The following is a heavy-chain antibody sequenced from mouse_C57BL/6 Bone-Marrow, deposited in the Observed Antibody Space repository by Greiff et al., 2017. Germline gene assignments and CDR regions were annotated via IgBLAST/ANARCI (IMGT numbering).Heavy chain of an antibody. CDR2: IYPGSGST. CDR3: ARSLQAAY. J-gene: IGHJ3*01. D-gene: IGHD6-2*01. V-gene: IGHV1-55*01. CDR1: GYTFTSYW. Sequence: QVQLKQPGAELVKPGASVKMSCKASGYTFTSYWITWVKQRPGQGLEWIGDIYPGSGSTNYNEKFKNKATLTLDTSSSTAYMQRSSLTSEYSAVYYCARSLQAAYWGQGTLVTVSA.